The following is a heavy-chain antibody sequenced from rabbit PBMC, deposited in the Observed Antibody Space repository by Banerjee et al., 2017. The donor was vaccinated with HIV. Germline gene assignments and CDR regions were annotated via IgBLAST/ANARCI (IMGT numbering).Heavy chain of an antibody. D-gene: IGHD8-1*01. J-gene: IGHJ4*01. V-gene: IGHV1S45*01. CDR2: INTISGDT. CDR1: GFSFSNKYV. Sequence: QQQLEESGGGLVKPEGSLTLSCTASGFSFSNKYVMCWVRQAPGKGLEWIACINTISGDTVYATWAKGRFTISKASWTTVTLQMTSLTAADTATYFCARAPYADSSAAYKLWGPGTLVTVS. CDR3: ARAPYADSSAAYKL.